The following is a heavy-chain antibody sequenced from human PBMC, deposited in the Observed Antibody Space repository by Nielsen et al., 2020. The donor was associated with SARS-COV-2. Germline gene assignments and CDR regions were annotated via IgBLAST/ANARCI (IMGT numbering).Heavy chain of an antibody. CDR3: AREGRDLPLDY. CDR1: GLTFSDYY. D-gene: IGHD5-24*01. CDR2: IRSGSTYT. V-gene: IGHV3-11*05. J-gene: IGHJ4*02. Sequence: GGSLRLSCAASGLTFSDYYMSWIRQAPGKGLEWISYIRSGSTYTNYADSVKGRFTISRDDAKNSLYLQMNSLRAEDTAVYYCAREGRDLPLDYWGQGVLVTVSS.